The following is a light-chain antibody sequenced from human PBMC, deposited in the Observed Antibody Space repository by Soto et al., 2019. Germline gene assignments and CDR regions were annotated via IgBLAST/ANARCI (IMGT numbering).Light chain of an antibody. J-gene: IGKJ1*01. V-gene: IGKV1-5*01. CDR1: QSISSW. CDR3: QKYNSYPWT. Sequence: DIQITQSPSTLSASVVDRVTITFRASQSISSWLAWYQQKPGKAPKLLIYDASSLESGVPSRFSGSGSGTEFTLTISSLQPDDFATYYCQKYNSYPWTFGQGTKVDIK. CDR2: DAS.